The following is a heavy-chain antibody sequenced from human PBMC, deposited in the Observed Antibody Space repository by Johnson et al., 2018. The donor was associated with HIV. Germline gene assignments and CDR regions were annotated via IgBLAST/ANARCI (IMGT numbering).Heavy chain of an antibody. V-gene: IGHV3-66*01. Sequence: VQLVESGGGVVRPGGSLRLSCAASGFTFDDYGMSWVRQAPGKGLDWVSVIYSGGSTYYADSLTDRFTISRDNSKNTLYLQMNSLRAEDTAVYYCAKSYSSSWYTDAFDIWGQGTMVTVSS. D-gene: IGHD6-13*01. CDR2: IYSGGST. CDR1: GFTFDDYG. CDR3: AKSYSSSWYTDAFDI. J-gene: IGHJ3*02.